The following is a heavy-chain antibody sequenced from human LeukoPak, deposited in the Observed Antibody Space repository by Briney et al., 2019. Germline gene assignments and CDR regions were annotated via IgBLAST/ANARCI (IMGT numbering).Heavy chain of an antibody. Sequence: GGSLRLSCAASGFTFSSYGMHWVRQAPGKGLEWVAFIRYDGSNKYYADSVKGRFTISRDNSKNTLYMQMNSLRAEDTAVYYCAKSLKSSVVVVVAAYYFDYWGQGTLVTVSS. CDR1: GFTFSSYG. V-gene: IGHV3-30*02. CDR3: AKSLKSSVVVVVAAYYFDY. D-gene: IGHD2-15*01. CDR2: IRYDGSNK. J-gene: IGHJ4*02.